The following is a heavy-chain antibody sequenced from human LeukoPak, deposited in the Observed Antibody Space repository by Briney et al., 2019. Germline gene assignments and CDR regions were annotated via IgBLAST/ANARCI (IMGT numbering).Heavy chain of an antibody. V-gene: IGHV3-43*02. CDR1: GFSFDDYA. J-gene: IGHJ3*01. CDR3: AKVIGYCSSTSCSLFDDAFDV. CDR2: ISGDAGST. Sequence: PGGSLRLSCAASGFSFDDYAMHWVRQAPGKGLEWVSLISGDAGSTYYADSVRGRFGISRDNSKNSLFLQMNSLRTEDTAFYFCAKVIGYCSSTSCSLFDDAFDVWGQGTMVTVSS. D-gene: IGHD2-2*03.